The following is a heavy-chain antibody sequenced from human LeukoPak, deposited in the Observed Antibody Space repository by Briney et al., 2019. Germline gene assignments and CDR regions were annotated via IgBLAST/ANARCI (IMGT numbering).Heavy chain of an antibody. CDR2: ISNSGEYI. CDR1: GFTFSTYR. V-gene: IGHV3-21*01. CDR3: ARARVPFYSDSSSYSQGTFNY. D-gene: IGHD3-22*01. Sequence: PGGSLRLSCVASGFTFSTYRMNWVRQAPGKGLEWVSSISNSGEYIDYADSVKGRFTISRDNAKNSLSLQMDTLRAEDTAVYYCARARVPFYSDSSSYSQGTFNYWGQGTLVTVSS. J-gene: IGHJ4*02.